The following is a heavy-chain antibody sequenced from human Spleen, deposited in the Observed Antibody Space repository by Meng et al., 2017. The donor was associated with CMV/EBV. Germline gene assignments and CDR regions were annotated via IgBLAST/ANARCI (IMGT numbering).Heavy chain of an antibody. CDR2: IIPIFGTA. V-gene: IGHV1-69*12. CDR1: GGTVSSYA. Sequence: QVRVVQSGAEWKTPGSAVKASSKASGGTVSSYAISWVRQAPGQGLEWMGGIIPIFGTANYAQKFQGRVTITADESTSTAYMELSSLRSEDTAVYYCARDRGGDFDYWGQGTLVTVSS. J-gene: IGHJ4*02. D-gene: IGHD3-10*01. CDR3: ARDRGGDFDY.